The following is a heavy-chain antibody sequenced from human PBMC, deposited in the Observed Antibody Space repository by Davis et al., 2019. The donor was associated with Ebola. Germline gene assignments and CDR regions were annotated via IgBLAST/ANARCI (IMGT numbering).Heavy chain of an antibody. CDR3: ARENCSGGSCYAPFDY. J-gene: IGHJ4*02. CDR2: IYHSGST. V-gene: IGHV4-4*02. CDR1: GGSISSSNW. Sequence: MPGGSLRLSCAVSGGSISSSNWWSWVRQPPGKGLEWIGEIYHSGSTNYNPSLKSRVTISVDKSKNQFSLKLSSVTAADTAVYYCARENCSGGSCYAPFDYWGQGTLVTVSS. D-gene: IGHD2-15*01.